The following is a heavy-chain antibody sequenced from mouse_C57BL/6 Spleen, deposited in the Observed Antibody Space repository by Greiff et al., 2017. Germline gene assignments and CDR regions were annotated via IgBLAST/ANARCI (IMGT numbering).Heavy chain of an antibody. J-gene: IGHJ2*01. CDR3: AKDYYGSSPFDD. CDR2: IYPGDGDA. Sequence: QVQLKESGAELVKPGASVKISCKASGYAFSSYWMNWVKQRPGKGLEWIGQIYPGDGDANYNGKFKGKATLTADKSSSTAYMQLSSLTSEDSAVYFCAKDYYGSSPFDDWGQGTTLSVFS. CDR1: GYAFSSYW. D-gene: IGHD1-1*01. V-gene: IGHV1-80*01.